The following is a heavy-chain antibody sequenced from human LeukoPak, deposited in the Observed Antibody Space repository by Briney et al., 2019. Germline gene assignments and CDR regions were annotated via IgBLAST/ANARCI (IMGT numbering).Heavy chain of an antibody. CDR1: GFTFSSYS. V-gene: IGHV3-21*01. CDR3: ARDAADSGWYRKTVATFDS. Sequence: GGSLRLSCAASGFTFSSYSMNWVRQAPGKGLEWVSSISSSSSYIYYADSVKGRFTISRDNAKNTLYLQMNSLRAEDTAVYYCARDAADSGWYRKTVATFDSWGQGTLVTVSS. D-gene: IGHD6-19*01. CDR2: ISSSSSYI. J-gene: IGHJ4*02.